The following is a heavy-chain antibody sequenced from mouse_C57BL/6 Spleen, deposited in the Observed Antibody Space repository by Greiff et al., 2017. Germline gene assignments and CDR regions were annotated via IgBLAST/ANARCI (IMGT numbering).Heavy chain of an antibody. CDR2: IYPGDGDT. V-gene: IGHV1-82*01. CDR3: ARYPLITTVVDWYFDV. D-gene: IGHD1-1*01. J-gene: IGHJ1*03. CDR1: GYAFSSSW. Sequence: VKLQESGPELVKPGASVKISCKASGYAFSSSWMNWVKQRPGKGLEWIGRIYPGDGDTNYNGKFKGKATLTADKSSSTAYMQLSSLTSEDSAVYFCARYPLITTVVDWYFDVWGTGTTVTVSS.